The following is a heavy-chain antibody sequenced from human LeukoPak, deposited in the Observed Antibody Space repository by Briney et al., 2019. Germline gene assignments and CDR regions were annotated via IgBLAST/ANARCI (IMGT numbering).Heavy chain of an antibody. J-gene: IGHJ3*02. CDR1: GYSFTSYW. V-gene: IGHV5-51*01. CDR3: ARSGGSTSGRAFDM. D-gene: IGHD2-15*01. Sequence: RGESLKISCKGSGYSFTSYWIGWVRQMPGKGLEWMGIIDPADSDTKYSPSFQGQVTISGDKSISTAYLQWSSLKGSDHAMYYCARSGGSTSGRAFDMWGQGTMVSVSS. CDR2: IDPADSDT.